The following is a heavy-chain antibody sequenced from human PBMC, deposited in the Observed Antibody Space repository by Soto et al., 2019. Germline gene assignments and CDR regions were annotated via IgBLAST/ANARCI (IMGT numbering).Heavy chain of an antibody. V-gene: IGHV4-61*01. CDR2: IYYSGST. Sequence: QVQLQESGPGLVKPSETLSLTCTVSGGSVSSGSYYWSWIRQPPGKGLEWIGYIYYSGSTNYNPSLKSRVTISVDTSKNHFSLKLSSVTAADTAVYYCARGRSIAGIDYWGQGTLVTVSS. D-gene: IGHD6-6*01. CDR3: ARGRSIAGIDY. CDR1: GGSVSSGSYY. J-gene: IGHJ4*02.